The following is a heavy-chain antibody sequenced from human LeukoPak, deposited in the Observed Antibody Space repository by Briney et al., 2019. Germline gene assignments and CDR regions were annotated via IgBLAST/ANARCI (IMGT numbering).Heavy chain of an antibody. CDR2: IYYRGNT. Sequence: SETLSLTCTVSDGSISGYYWNWIRQSPGKGLEWIGYIYYRGNTDYTPSLKSRVSISIDTSKKQFSLRLRSVSAADTAVYYCARGGESSAWYFQRWGQGTLVTVSS. J-gene: IGHJ1*01. CDR1: DGSISGYY. D-gene: IGHD3-22*01. CDR3: ARGGESSAWYFQR. V-gene: IGHV4-59*01.